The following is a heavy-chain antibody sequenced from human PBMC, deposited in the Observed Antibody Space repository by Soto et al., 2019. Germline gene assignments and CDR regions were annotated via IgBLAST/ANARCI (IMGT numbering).Heavy chain of an antibody. CDR1: GFTFSTFG. V-gene: IGHV3-30*18. CDR3: AKQKGTSGWYRTPYFDY. D-gene: IGHD6-19*01. J-gene: IGHJ4*02. CDR2: ISYDGSNK. Sequence: QVQLVESGGSLIQPGRSLRLSCLASGFTFSTFGMHWVRQAPGKGLEWVALISYDGSNKFYADSVKGRFTISRDNSKNTLSLEMNSLRPEDTAVYFCAKQKGTSGWYRTPYFDYWGQGTLVTVSS.